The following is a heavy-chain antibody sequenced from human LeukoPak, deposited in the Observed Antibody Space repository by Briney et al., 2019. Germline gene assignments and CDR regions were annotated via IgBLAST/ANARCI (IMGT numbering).Heavy chain of an antibody. CDR2: ISAYNGNT. D-gene: IGHD5-12*01. CDR3: AGKASGYDYNWFDP. J-gene: IGHJ5*02. Sequence: ASVKVSCKASGYTFTSSDINWVRQAPGQGLEWMGWISAYNGNTNYAQKLQGRVTMTTDTSTSTAYMELRSLRSDDTAVYYCAGKASGYDYNWFDPWGQGTLVTVSS. V-gene: IGHV1-18*01. CDR1: GYTFTSSD.